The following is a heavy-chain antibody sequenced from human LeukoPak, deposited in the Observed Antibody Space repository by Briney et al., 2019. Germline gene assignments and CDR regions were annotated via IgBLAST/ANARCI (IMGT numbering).Heavy chain of an antibody. V-gene: IGHV4-4*02. D-gene: IGHD6-13*01. CDR3: ARGEAAAAADWYFDL. CDR1: GGSISSSNW. J-gene: IGHJ2*01. Sequence: PSGTLSLTCAVSGGSISSSNWWSWVRQPPGKGLEWIGEIYHSGSTNYNPSLKSRVTISVDTSKNQFSLKLSSVTAADTAVYYCARGEAAAAADWYFDLWGRGTLVTVSS. CDR2: IYHSGST.